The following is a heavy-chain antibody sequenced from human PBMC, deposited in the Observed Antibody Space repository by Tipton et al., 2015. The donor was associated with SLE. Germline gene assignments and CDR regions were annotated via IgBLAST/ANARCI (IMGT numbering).Heavy chain of an antibody. CDR2: INHSGST. Sequence: TLSLTCAVYGGSFSDYYWSWIRQPPGKGLEWIGEINHSGSTNYNPSLKSRVTISVDTSKNQFSLKLSSVTAADTAVYYCARMVQGVITLYYFDYWGQGTLVTVSS. J-gene: IGHJ4*02. CDR1: GGSFSDYY. V-gene: IGHV4-34*01. D-gene: IGHD3-10*01. CDR3: ARMVQGVITLYYFDY.